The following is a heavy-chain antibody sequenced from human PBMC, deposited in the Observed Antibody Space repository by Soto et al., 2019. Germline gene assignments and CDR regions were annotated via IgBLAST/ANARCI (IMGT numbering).Heavy chain of an antibody. J-gene: IGHJ4*02. CDR3: ARAFDY. Sequence: QLQLQESGSGLGNPSQALSLTCAGSGGSASSCRYSWSWNRPPPVKGLEWIGYIPHNGSTNYNQSLKSRGTTAGYRTKNQFSRELSSVTYAGTAVYYCARAFDYWGKGTLVSVSS. CDR1: GGSASSCRYS. CDR2: IPHNGST. V-gene: IGHV4-30-2*01.